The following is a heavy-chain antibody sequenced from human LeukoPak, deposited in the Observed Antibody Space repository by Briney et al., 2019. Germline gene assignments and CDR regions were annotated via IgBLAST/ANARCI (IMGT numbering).Heavy chain of an antibody. CDR3: ARGTGYSVVDY. Sequence: GGSLRLSCAASGFTFSSYWMHWVRQAPGKGLLWVSRINSDGRSTSHADSVKGRFAISRDNAKNTLYLQMNSLRAEDTAVYYCARGTGYSVVDYWGQGTLVTVSS. CDR2: INSDGRST. V-gene: IGHV3-74*01. CDR1: GFTFSSYW. D-gene: IGHD5-18*01. J-gene: IGHJ4*02.